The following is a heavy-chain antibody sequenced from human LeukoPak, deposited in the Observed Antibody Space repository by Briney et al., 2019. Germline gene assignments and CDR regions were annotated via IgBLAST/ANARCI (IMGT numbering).Heavy chain of an antibody. V-gene: IGHV4-59*08. D-gene: IGHD1-1*01. CDR1: GGSISSYY. CDR2: IYYSGST. Sequence: SETLSLTRTVSGGSISSYYWSWIRQPPGKGLEWIGYIYYSGSTNYNPSLKSRVTISVDTSKNQFSLKLSSVTAADTAVYYCARRLERRNPGYFDYWGQGTLVTVSS. J-gene: IGHJ4*02. CDR3: ARRLERRNPGYFDY.